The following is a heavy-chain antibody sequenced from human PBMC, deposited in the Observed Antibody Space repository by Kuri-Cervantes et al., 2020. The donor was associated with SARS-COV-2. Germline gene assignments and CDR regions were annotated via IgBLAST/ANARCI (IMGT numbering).Heavy chain of an antibody. V-gene: IGHV4-39*01. CDR1: GVSISSTSYY. D-gene: IGHD3-3*02. J-gene: IGHJ5*02. CDR3: ARHPNSMSGFDP. Sequence: LRPSFTVSGVSISSTSYYWSWIRQPPGKGLWWIGSINYIGNSYRNPSLRSRVIMSVDTSKNQFSVNINSVSAADTAIYFCARHPNSMSGFDPWGQGTPVTVSS. CDR2: INYIGNS.